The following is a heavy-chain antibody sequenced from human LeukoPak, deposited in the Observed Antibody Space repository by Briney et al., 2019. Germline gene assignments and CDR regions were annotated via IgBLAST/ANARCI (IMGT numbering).Heavy chain of an antibody. J-gene: IGHJ4*02. Sequence: GGSLKISCKGSGYTFTTYWISWVHQMPGKGLEWVGRIDPSDSSTNYSPSFQGHVTISADKSISTAYLQWSSLKASDTAMYFCARAYSSSRIDYWGQGTVVTVSS. CDR1: GYTFTTYW. D-gene: IGHD6-6*01. V-gene: IGHV5-10-1*01. CDR3: ARAYSSSRIDY. CDR2: IDPSDSST.